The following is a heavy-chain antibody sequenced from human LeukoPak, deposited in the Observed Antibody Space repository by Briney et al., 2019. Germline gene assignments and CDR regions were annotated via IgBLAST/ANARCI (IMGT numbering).Heavy chain of an antibody. V-gene: IGHV3-48*03. CDR3: AKFRTTLTTIYDY. Sequence: PGGSLRLSCAASGFTFSSYEMNWVRQAPGKGLEWVSYISSSGSTRYYADSVKGRFTISRENSKNRVYLQMNSLRAEDTAVYYCAKFRTTLTTIYDYWGQGTLVTVSS. J-gene: IGHJ4*02. D-gene: IGHD4-17*01. CDR1: GFTFSSYE. CDR2: ISSSGSTR.